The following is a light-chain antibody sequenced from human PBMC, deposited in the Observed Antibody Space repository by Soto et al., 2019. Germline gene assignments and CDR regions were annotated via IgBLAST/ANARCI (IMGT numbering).Light chain of an antibody. CDR3: QQYASSPLP. V-gene: IGKV3-20*01. Sequence: EIVLTQSPGTLSVSPGERATLSCRASQSVGRNYLAWYQQKPGQAPRLLIYDASSRATGIPDRFSGSGSGTDFTLTISRLEPEDFAVYCCQQYASSPLPFGGGTKVQTK. J-gene: IGKJ4*01. CDR2: DAS. CDR1: QSVGRNY.